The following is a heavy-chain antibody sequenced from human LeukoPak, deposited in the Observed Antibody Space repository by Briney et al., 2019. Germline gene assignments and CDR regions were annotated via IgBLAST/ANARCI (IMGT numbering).Heavy chain of an antibody. Sequence: ASVKVSCKASGYAFRGYSISWVRQAPGQGLEWMGWFSVYTEKTQYAQNLQGRVTMTTDPSTSTAYMELRSLTSDDTAVYYCARVRRQVANYYYYYMDVWGTGTTVIISS. CDR1: GYAFRGYS. V-gene: IGHV1-18*01. CDR3: ARVRRQVANYYYYYMDV. D-gene: IGHD2-15*01. CDR2: FSVYTEKT. J-gene: IGHJ6*03.